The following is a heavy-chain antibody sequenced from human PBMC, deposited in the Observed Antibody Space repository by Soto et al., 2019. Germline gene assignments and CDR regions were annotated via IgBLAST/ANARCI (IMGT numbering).Heavy chain of an antibody. CDR3: AKSGKLTGESVDAFDI. CDR1: GFTFSSYA. J-gene: IGHJ3*02. D-gene: IGHD7-27*01. Sequence: GGSLRLSCAASGFTFSSYAMSWVRQAPGKGLEWVSAISGSGGSTYYADSVKGRFTISRDNSKNTLYLQMNSLRAEDTAVYYCAKSGKLTGESVDAFDIWGQRTMVTVSS. V-gene: IGHV3-23*01. CDR2: ISGSGGST.